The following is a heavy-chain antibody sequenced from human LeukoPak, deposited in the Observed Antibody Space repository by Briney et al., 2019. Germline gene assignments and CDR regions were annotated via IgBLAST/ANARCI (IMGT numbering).Heavy chain of an antibody. Sequence: SETLSLTCTVSGGSISSYYWSWIRQPPGKGLEWIGYIYYSGSTNYNPSLKSRVTMSVDTSKNQFSLRLISVTAADTAVYYCVRRVGYDDGWGYYYRYMDVWGKGTTVTISS. CDR3: VRRVGYDDGWGYYYRYMDV. CDR1: GGSISSYY. J-gene: IGHJ6*03. CDR2: IYYSGST. D-gene: IGHD5-24*01. V-gene: IGHV4-59*12.